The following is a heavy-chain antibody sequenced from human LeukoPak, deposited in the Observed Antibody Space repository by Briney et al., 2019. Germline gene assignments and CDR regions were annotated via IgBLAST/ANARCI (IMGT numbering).Heavy chain of an antibody. CDR2: ISDSGRAT. V-gene: IGHV3-23*01. CDR1: GFTFNNYA. CDR3: ARHDSFIPY. Sequence: GWSVSLSCAASGFTFNNYAMSWVRQAPGKGLEWVSGISDSGRATYYTDSVRGRCTISRDNSKNTVYLQMSSLRAEDTAVYFCARHDSFIPYWGQGSLVTVSS. J-gene: IGHJ4*02. D-gene: IGHD5-18*01.